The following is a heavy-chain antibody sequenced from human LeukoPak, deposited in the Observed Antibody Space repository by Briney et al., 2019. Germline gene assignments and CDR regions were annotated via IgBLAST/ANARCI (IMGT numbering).Heavy chain of an antibody. D-gene: IGHD3-22*01. V-gene: IGHV4-59*01. J-gene: IGHJ4*02. CDR3: ARGDYYDSSGFDY. CDR1: GGSISTYY. Sequence: SETLSLTCTVSGGSISTYYWSWIRQPPGKGLEWIGYIYYSGSTNYNPSLKSRVTISVDTSKNQFSLKLSSVTAADTAVYYCARGDYYDSSGFDYWGQGTLVTVSS. CDR2: IYYSGST.